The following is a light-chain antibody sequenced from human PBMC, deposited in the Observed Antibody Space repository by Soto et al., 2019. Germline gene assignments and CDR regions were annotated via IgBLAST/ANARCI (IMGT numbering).Light chain of an antibody. V-gene: IGKV1-6*01. CDR3: LQDYDYPLT. CDR2: AAS. J-gene: IGKJ4*01. CDR1: QGIRND. Sequence: AIQMTQSPSSLSASAGDRVTITCRASQGIRNDLGWYQQKPGKAPKLLIYAASTLQSGVPSRFSGSGSGTDFTLTIGSLQPEDFATYYCLQDYDYPLTFGGGTKVEIK.